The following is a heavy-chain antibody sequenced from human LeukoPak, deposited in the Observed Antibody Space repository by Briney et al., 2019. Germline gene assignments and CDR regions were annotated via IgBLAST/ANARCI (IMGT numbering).Heavy chain of an antibody. V-gene: IGHV1-46*01. J-gene: IGHJ3*02. CDR3: ARDMTTVTTSFEAFDI. CDR2: INPSGGGT. CDR1: GYTFTNYY. D-gene: IGHD4-17*01. Sequence: ASVKVSCKASGYTFTNYYIHWVRQAPGQGLEWMGIINPSGGGTSYAQKFQGRVTMTGDTSTSTVYMELSSLRSEDTAVYYCARDMTTVTTSFEAFDIWGQGTMVTVSS.